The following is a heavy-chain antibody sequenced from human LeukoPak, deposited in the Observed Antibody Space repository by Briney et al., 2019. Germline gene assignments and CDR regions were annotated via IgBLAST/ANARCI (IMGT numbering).Heavy chain of an antibody. Sequence: GGSLRLSCAASGFTFSSYAMSWVRQAPGKGLEWVSAISGSGGSTYYADSVKGRFTIFRDNSKNTLYLQMNSLRAEDTAVYYCANARGIAVAGSFDYWGQGTLVTVSS. CDR1: GFTFSSYA. V-gene: IGHV3-23*01. CDR3: ANARGIAVAGSFDY. CDR2: ISGSGGST. J-gene: IGHJ4*02. D-gene: IGHD6-19*01.